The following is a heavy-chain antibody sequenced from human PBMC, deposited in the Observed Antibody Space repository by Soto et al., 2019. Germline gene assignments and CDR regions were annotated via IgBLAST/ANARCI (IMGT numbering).Heavy chain of an antibody. CDR2: ISSTTNYI. CDR1: GFTFTRYS. CDR3: ARESEDLTSNFDY. J-gene: IGHJ4*02. Sequence: PGGSLRLSCSASGFTFTRYSMNWVRQAPGKGLEWVSSISSTTNYIYYADSMKGRFTVSRDNAKNSVYLEMNSLSAEDTAVYYCARESEDLTSNFDYWGQGTLVTVSS. V-gene: IGHV3-21*01.